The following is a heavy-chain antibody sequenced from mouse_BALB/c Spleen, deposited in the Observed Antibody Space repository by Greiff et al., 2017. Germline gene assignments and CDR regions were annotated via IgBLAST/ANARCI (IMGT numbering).Heavy chain of an antibody. CDR1: GFTFSSFG. D-gene: IGHD2-4*01. CDR2: ISSGSSTI. CDR3: ARSLITTGYYAMDY. V-gene: IGHV5-17*02. Sequence: EVQVVESGGGLVQPGGSRKLSCAASGFTFSSFGMHWVRQAPEKGLEWVAYISSGSSTIYYADTVKGRFTISRDNPKNTLFLQMTSLRSEDTAMYYCARSLITTGYYAMDYWGQGTSVTVSS. J-gene: IGHJ4*01.